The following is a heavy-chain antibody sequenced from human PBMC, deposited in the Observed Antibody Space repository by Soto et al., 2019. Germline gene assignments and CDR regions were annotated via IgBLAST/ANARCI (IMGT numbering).Heavy chain of an antibody. Sequence: EVQLVESRGGLVQPGGSLRLSCAASGFTFSSYDMHWVRQATGKGLEWVSAIGTAGDTYYPGSVKGRFTISRENAKNSLYLQMNSLRAEDTAVYYCARGSYDILTGYSPRDYYFDYWGQGTLVTVSS. V-gene: IGHV3-13*01. CDR2: IGTAGDT. J-gene: IGHJ4*02. CDR3: ARGSYDILTGYSPRDYYFDY. CDR1: GFTFSSYD. D-gene: IGHD3-9*01.